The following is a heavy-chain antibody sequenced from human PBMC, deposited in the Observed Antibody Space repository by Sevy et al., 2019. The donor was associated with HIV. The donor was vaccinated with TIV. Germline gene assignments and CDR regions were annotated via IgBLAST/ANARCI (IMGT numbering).Heavy chain of an antibody. V-gene: IGHV3-23*01. Sequence: GGSLRLSCAASGFTFSSYAMSWVRQAPGKGLEWVSAISGSGGSTYYADSVKGRFTISRDNSKNTLYLQMNSLRAEDTAVXXCAKDARRSFGITMVRGVIXYXXXXWGXXTLVTVSS. D-gene: IGHD3-10*01. CDR3: AKDARRSFGITMVRGVIXYXXXX. CDR1: GFTFSSYA. CDR2: ISGSGGST. J-gene: IGHJ4*01.